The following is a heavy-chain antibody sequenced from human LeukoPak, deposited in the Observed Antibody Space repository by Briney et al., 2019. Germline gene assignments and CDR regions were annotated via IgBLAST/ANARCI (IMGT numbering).Heavy chain of an antibody. V-gene: IGHV3-48*04. CDR2: ISSSSSTI. D-gene: IGHD3-9*01. J-gene: IGHJ4*02. Sequence: GGSLRLSCAASGFTFSSYSMNWVRQAPGKGLEWVSYISSSSSTIYYADSVKGRFTISRDNAKNSLYLQMNSLRAEDTAVYYCASDDILTAYDYWGQGTLVTVSS. CDR3: ASDDILTAYDY. CDR1: GFTFSSYS.